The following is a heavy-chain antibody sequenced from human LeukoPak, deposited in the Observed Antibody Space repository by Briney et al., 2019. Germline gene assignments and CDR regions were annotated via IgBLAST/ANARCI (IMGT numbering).Heavy chain of an antibody. J-gene: IGHJ4*02. Sequence: PGGSLRLSCAASGFTFSSYWMHWVRQAPGKGLVWVSRINSDGSSTSYADSVKGRFTISRDNSKNTLSLQMNSLRAEDTAVYYCAKGFYDSGTSLSALDYWGQGTLVTVSS. CDR2: INSDGSST. D-gene: IGHD3-10*01. CDR3: AKGFYDSGTSLSALDY. V-gene: IGHV3-74*01. CDR1: GFTFSSYW.